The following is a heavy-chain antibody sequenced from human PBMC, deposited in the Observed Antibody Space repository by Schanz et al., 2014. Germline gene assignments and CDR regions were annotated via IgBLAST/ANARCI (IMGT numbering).Heavy chain of an antibody. CDR1: GFIFRTYG. D-gene: IGHD3-10*01. J-gene: IGHJ5*02. V-gene: IGHV3-48*02. CDR2: ISSSSSTI. Sequence: VHLVESGGGVVQPGGSLRLSCAASGFIFRTYGMHWVRQAPGKGLEWVSYISSSSSTIYYADSVKGRFTISRDNAKNSLYLQMNSLRDEDTAVYYCARDSDRATMVRTYNWFDPWGQGTLVTVSS. CDR3: ARDSDRATMVRTYNWFDP.